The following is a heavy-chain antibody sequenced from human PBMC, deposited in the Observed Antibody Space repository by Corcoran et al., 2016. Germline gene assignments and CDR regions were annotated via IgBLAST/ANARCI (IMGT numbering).Heavy chain of an antibody. Sequence: EVQLVESGGDLVQPGGSLRLSCAASGFTFSDSAIHWVRQASGKGLEWVGRIRSRPNSYATAYAASLGGRFTISRDDSKNTEYLQMNSLKTEDTAVYYCTRGSGGYGMDVWGQGTTVTVSS. V-gene: IGHV3-73*02. CDR1: GFTFSDSA. CDR2: IRSRPNSYAT. D-gene: IGHD1-26*01. J-gene: IGHJ6*02. CDR3: TRGSGGYGMDV.